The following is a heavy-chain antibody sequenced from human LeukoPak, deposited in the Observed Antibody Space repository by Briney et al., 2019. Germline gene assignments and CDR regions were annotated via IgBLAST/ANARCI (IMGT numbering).Heavy chain of an antibody. Sequence: GGSLRLSCTASGFTFSSYDMHWVRQAPGEGLEWVAVIWADGSNTYYVDCVECRFTLSRQNSKYTWYLQMYRLRAEDTAVYYCARGGAASYCHFDLWGRGTLVTVSS. CDR1: GFTFSSYD. D-gene: IGHD1-26*01. CDR2: IWADGSNT. V-gene: IGHV3-33*01. J-gene: IGHJ2*01. CDR3: ARGGAASYCHFDL.